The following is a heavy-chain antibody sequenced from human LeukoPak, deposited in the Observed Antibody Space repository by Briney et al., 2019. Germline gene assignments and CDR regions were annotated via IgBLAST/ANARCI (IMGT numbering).Heavy chain of an antibody. CDR1: GASISSYY. V-gene: IGHV4-59*01. CDR3: AREVATLCFDR. J-gene: IGHJ4*02. CDR2: IYYSAST. Sequence: PSETLSLTCTVSGASISSYYCSWIRQPPGKGLEWIGYIYYSASTNYSPSLKSRVTISVDTSKNQFSLKLSSVTAADTAVYYCAREVATLCFDRWGQGTLVTVSS. D-gene: IGHD5-12*01.